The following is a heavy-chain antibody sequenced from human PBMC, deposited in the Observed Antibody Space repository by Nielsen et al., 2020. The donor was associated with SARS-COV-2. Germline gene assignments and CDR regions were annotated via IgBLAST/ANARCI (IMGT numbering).Heavy chain of an antibody. CDR2: IIPIFGTA. J-gene: IGHJ6*02. D-gene: IGHD6-19*01. Sequence: SVKVSCKASGGTFSSYAISWVRQAPGQGLEWMGGIIPIFGTANYAQKFQGRVTITADESTSTAYMELSSLRSEDTAVYYCARINIAVAGNQPYYYYGMDVWGQGTTVTVSS. CDR3: ARINIAVAGNQPYYYYGMDV. V-gene: IGHV1-69*13. CDR1: GGTFSSYA.